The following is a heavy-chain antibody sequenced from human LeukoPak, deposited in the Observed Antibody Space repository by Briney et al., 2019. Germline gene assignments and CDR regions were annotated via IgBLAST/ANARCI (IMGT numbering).Heavy chain of an antibody. CDR2: IGGSGIRT. V-gene: IGHV3-23*01. Sequence: GGSLRLSCSASGFTFTTYGMNWVRQAPGKGLEWVSGIGGSGIRTYYADSVKGRFIISRDNSRNTLYLQMNSLRAEDTAIYFCAKDRRLAATTLEHWGQGTLVTVSS. D-gene: IGHD2-15*01. CDR3: AKDRRLAATTLEH. J-gene: IGHJ1*01. CDR1: GFTFTTYG.